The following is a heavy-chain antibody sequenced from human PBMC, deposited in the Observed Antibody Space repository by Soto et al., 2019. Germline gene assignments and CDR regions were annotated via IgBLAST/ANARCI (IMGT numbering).Heavy chain of an antibody. CDR3: ARDTARAMVRIYYGMDV. Sequence: QVQLVESGGCVVQPGRSLRLSCAASGFTFSSDGMHWVRQAPGKGLEWVAVIWYDGSNKYYADSVKGRFTISRDNSKNTPYLQLNSLRAEDTAVYYCARDTARAMVRIYYGMDVWGQGTTVTVSS. J-gene: IGHJ6*02. CDR2: IWYDGSNK. V-gene: IGHV3-33*01. D-gene: IGHD3-10*01. CDR1: GFTFSSDG.